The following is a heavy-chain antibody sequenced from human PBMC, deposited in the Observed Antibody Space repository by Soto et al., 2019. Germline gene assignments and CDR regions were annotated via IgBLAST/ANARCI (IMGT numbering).Heavy chain of an antibody. J-gene: IGHJ6*02. D-gene: IGHD6-13*01. CDR3: ATLPGIAAAGTYYYYGMDV. CDR2: INHSGST. Sequence: QVQLQQWGAGLLKPSETLSLTCAVYGGSFSGYYWSWIRQPPGKGLEWIGEINHSGSTNYNPSLRSRVTISVDTSKNQFSLQLSSVTAADTAVYYCATLPGIAAAGTYYYYGMDVWGQGTTVTVSS. V-gene: IGHV4-34*01. CDR1: GGSFSGYY.